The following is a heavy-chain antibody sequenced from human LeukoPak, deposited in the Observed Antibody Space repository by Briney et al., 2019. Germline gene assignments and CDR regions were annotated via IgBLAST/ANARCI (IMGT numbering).Heavy chain of an antibody. CDR3: AKGHGSGSYYSWFDP. D-gene: IGHD3-10*01. V-gene: IGHV3-53*04. CDR2: IYSAGNT. J-gene: IGHJ5*02. Sequence: GGSLRLSCAASGFTVSSNYMSWVRQAPGKGLEWVSFIYSAGNTYYADFVKGRFTISRHTSKNTLYLQMNSLRAEDTAVYYCAKGHGSGSYYSWFDPWGQGTLVTVSS. CDR1: GFTVSSNY.